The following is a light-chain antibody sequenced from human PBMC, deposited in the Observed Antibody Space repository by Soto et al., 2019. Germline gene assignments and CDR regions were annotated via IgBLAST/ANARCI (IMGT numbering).Light chain of an antibody. V-gene: IGKV3-20*01. Sequence: EIVLTQSPGTLSLSPGERATLSCMASQTVSTNFLAWYQQKPGQAPRLLIYGASSRATGTPDRFSGSGSGTDFTLTISRLEPEDFAVYYCQQFDTSSITFGQGTRLEI. CDR3: QQFDTSSIT. CDR2: GAS. J-gene: IGKJ5*01. CDR1: QTVSTNF.